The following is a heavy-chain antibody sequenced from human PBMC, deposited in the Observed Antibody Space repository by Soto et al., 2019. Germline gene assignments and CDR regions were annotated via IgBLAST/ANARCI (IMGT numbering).Heavy chain of an antibody. CDR1: GGTFSSYA. V-gene: IGHV1-69*01. Sequence: QVQLVQSGAEVKKPGSSVKVSCKASGGTFSSYAISWVRQAPGQGLEWMGGIIPIFGTANYAQKFQGRVTITADESTSTAYRELSSLRCEDTAVYYCARGGNTVDTAMVFDYWGQGTLVTVSS. D-gene: IGHD5-18*01. J-gene: IGHJ4*02. CDR3: ARGGNTVDTAMVFDY. CDR2: IIPIFGTA.